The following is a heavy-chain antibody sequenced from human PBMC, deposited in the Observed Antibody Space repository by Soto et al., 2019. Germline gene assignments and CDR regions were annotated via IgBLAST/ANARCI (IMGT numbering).Heavy chain of an antibody. Sequence: PGGSLRLSCAASGFTFSSYAMSWVRQAPGKGLEWVSAISGSGGSTYYADSVKGRFTISRDNSKNTLYLQMNSLRAEDTAVYYCAKDVPYDFWSGETLYYYYGMDVWGQGTTVTVYS. V-gene: IGHV3-23*01. J-gene: IGHJ6*02. CDR2: ISGSGGST. D-gene: IGHD3-3*01. CDR1: GFTFSSYA. CDR3: AKDVPYDFWSGETLYYYYGMDV.